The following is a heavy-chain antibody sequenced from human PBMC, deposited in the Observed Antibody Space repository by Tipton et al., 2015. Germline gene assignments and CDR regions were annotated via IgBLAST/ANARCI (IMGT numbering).Heavy chain of an antibody. J-gene: IGHJ4*02. Sequence: TLSLTCTVSGASVSSDSYYWSWIRQPPGKGLEWIGEINHSGSTNYNPSPKSRVTISVDTSKNQFSLKLSSVTAADTAVYYCARVPTTVTTYFDYWGQGTLVTVSP. CDR1: GASVSSDSYY. D-gene: IGHD4-17*01. CDR3: ARVPTTVTTYFDY. CDR2: INHSGST. V-gene: IGHV4-39*07.